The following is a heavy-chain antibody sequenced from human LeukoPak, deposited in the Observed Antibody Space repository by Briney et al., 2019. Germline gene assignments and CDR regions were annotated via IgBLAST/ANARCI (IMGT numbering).Heavy chain of an antibody. Sequence: SETLSLTCTVSGGSISSYYWSWIRQPPGKGLEWIGYIYYSGSTNYNPSLKSRVTISVDTSKNQFSLKLSSVTAADTAVYYCARHYRGIAVAATPYWFDPWGQGTLVTVSS. CDR2: IYYSGST. J-gene: IGHJ5*02. D-gene: IGHD6-19*01. CDR3: ARHYRGIAVAATPYWFDP. V-gene: IGHV4-59*08. CDR1: GGSISSYY.